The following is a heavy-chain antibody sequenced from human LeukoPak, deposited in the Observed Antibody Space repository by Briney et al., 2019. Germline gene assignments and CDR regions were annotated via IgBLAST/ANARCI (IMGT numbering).Heavy chain of an antibody. CDR3: AKDNTRWDAWFGEISSPFDY. CDR2: ISASGGST. CDR1: GFTFSNYA. Sequence: PGGSLRLSCAASGFTFSNYAMNWVRQAPGKGLEWVSGISASGGSTYYADSVKGRFTISRDNSKNTLYLQMNSLRAEDTAVYYCAKDNTRWDAWFGEISSPFDYWGQGTLVTVSS. J-gene: IGHJ4*02. D-gene: IGHD3-10*01. V-gene: IGHV3-23*01.